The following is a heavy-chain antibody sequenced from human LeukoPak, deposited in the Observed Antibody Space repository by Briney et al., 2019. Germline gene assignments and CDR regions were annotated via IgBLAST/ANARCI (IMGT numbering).Heavy chain of an antibody. CDR2: IYYSGST. Sequence: SETLSLTCTVSGGSISSSSYYWSWIRQPPGKGLEWIGYIYYSGSTNYNPSLKSRVTISVDTSKNQFSLKLSSVTAADTAVYYCARMTSTVVTPRGVVDYWGQGTLVTVSS. CDR1: GGSISSSSYY. CDR3: ARMTSTVVTPRGVVDY. D-gene: IGHD4-23*01. J-gene: IGHJ4*02. V-gene: IGHV4-61*01.